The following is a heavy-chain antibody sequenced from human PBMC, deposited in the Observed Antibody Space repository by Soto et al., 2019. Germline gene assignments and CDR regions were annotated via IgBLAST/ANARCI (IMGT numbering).Heavy chain of an antibody. Sequence: SVKVSCKASGGTFSRYAFSWVRQAPGQGLKWVGGIIGTFGRVNYAQKFQGRVTITADESTSTADMEPSSQRSADTAVYYCASGPWSRHAYFVNNWGQGTQVTVSS. D-gene: IGHD3-16*01. CDR1: GGTFSRYA. V-gene: IGHV1-69*13. J-gene: IGHJ4*02. CDR2: IIGTFGRV. CDR3: ASGPWSRHAYFVNN.